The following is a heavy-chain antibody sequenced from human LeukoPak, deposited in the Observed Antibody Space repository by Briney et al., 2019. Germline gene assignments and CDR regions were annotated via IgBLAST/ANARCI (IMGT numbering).Heavy chain of an antibody. J-gene: IGHJ4*02. CDR3: ARGLAAAGTSYFDY. Sequence: SETLSLTCTVSGGSINSYYWSWIRQPPGKGLEWIGYIYYSGSTNYSPSLKGRVTISVDTSKNQFSLKLSSVTAADTAVYYCARGLAAAGTSYFDYWGQGTLVTISS. CDR1: GGSINSYY. V-gene: IGHV4-59*01. CDR2: IYYSGST. D-gene: IGHD6-13*01.